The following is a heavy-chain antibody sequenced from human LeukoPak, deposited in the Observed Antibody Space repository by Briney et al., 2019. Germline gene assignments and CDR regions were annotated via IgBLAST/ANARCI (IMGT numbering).Heavy chain of an antibody. V-gene: IGHV1-69*13. Sequence: GASVKVSCKASGGTFSSYAISWVRQAPGQGLEWMGGIIPIFGTANYAQKFQGRVTITADESTSTAYMELSSLRSEDTAVYCCARVASRHKYYFDYWGQGTLVTVSS. CDR2: IIPIFGTA. CDR3: ARVASRHKYYFDY. J-gene: IGHJ4*02. CDR1: GGTFSSYA.